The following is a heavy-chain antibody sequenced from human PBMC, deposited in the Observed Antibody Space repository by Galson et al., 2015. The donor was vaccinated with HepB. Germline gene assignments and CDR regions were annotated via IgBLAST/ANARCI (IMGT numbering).Heavy chain of an antibody. Sequence: LRLSCAASGFSFSSYGMQWVRQAPGKGLEWLGVTSHDGTGQYYADSVKGRFTISRDNSKNTLHLQIHSLRVDDTAVYYCAKEPIPYSSGWYFDDWGQGTLVTVSS. CDR1: GFSFSSYG. J-gene: IGHJ4*02. D-gene: IGHD6-19*01. V-gene: IGHV3-30*18. CDR3: AKEPIPYSSGWYFDD. CDR2: TSHDGTGQ.